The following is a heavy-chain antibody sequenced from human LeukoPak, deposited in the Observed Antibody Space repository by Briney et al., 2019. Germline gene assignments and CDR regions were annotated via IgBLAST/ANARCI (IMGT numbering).Heavy chain of an antibody. V-gene: IGHV4-59*01. Sequence: SETLSLTCTVSGGSISSYYWSWIGQRPGNGLEWIGYIYYSGSTNYNPSLKSRVTISVDTSKTQFSLKLSSVTAADTAVYYCAASGGSPDAFDIWGQGTMVTVSS. CDR1: GGSISSYY. CDR3: AASGGSPDAFDI. D-gene: IGHD3-16*01. CDR2: IYYSGST. J-gene: IGHJ3*02.